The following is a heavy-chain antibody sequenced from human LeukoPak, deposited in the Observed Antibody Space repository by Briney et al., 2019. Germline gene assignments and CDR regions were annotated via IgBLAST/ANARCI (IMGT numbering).Heavy chain of an antibody. CDR2: MNPNSGNT. CDR3: ARRTRELGYCSGGSCYHDAFDI. Sequence: GASVKVSCKASGYTFTSYDINWVRQATGQGLEWMGWMNPNSGNTGYAHKFQGRVTMTRNTSISTAYMELSSLRSEDTAVYYCARRTRELGYCSGGSCYHDAFDIWGQGTMVTVS. V-gene: IGHV1-8*01. J-gene: IGHJ3*02. CDR1: GYTFTSYD. D-gene: IGHD2-15*01.